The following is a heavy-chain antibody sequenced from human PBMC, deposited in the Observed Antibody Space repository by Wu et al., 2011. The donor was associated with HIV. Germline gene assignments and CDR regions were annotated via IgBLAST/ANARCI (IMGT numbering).Heavy chain of an antibody. CDR2: IIPXFDTP. D-gene: IGHD1-20*01. CDR1: GGTFSNYA. CDR3: ARDGAADHITSYFDY. J-gene: IGHJ4*01. V-gene: IGHV1-69*14. Sequence: QVQLVQSGAEVKKPGSSVNVSCKTSGGTFSNYAISWVRQAPGQGLEWMGRIIPXFDTPTYAQRFQDRVTLTADKSTGTAFLELSSLTSEDTAVYYCARDGAADHITSYFDYWGPGTLVIVSS.